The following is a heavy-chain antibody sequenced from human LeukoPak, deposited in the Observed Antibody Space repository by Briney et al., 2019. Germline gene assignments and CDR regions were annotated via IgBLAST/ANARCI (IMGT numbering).Heavy chain of an antibody. D-gene: IGHD3-16*02. J-gene: IGHJ4*02. V-gene: IGHV4-38-2*02. CDR1: GYSISSGYY. CDR2: IYHSGST. CDR3: ARDPLWTIRESYDYVWGSYRYIGSGGFDY. Sequence: SETLSLTCTVSGYSISSGYYWGWIRQPPGKGLEWIGSIYHSGSTYYNPSLKSRVTISVDTSKNQFSPKLSSVTAADTAVYYCARDPLWTIRESYDYVWGSYRYIGSGGFDYWGQGTLVTVSS.